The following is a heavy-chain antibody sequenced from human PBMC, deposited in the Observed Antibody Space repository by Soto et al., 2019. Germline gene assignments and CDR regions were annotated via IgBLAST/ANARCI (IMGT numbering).Heavy chain of an antibody. CDR1: GGTFSSYA. CDR3: ARLIGTTGTTVSYYYYGMDV. V-gene: IGHV1-69*13. Sequence: ASVKVSCKAPGGTFSSYAISWVRQAPGQGLEWMGGIIPIFGTANYARKFQGRVTITADESTSTAYMELSSLRSEDTAVYYCARLIGTTGTTVSYYYYGMDVWGQGTTVTVSS. J-gene: IGHJ6*02. CDR2: IIPIFGTA. D-gene: IGHD1-1*01.